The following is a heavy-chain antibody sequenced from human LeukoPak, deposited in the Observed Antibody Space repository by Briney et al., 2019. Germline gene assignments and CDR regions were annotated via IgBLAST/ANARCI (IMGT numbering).Heavy chain of an antibody. J-gene: IGHJ4*02. D-gene: IGHD3-10*01. Sequence: GGSLRLSCAASGFTFRSYAMSWVRQGPGKGLEWVSAISGSGGDTFYADSVKGRFTISRDNAKNSLYLQMNSLRAEDTAVYYCARAQSYGLDYWGQGTLVTVSS. CDR3: ARAQSYGLDY. CDR1: GFTFRSYA. V-gene: IGHV3-23*01. CDR2: ISGSGGDT.